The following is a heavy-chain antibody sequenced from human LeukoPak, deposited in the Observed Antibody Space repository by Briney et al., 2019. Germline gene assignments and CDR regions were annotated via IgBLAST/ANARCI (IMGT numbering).Heavy chain of an antibody. Sequence: GGSLRLSCTASGFTFSTYAMSWVRQAPGKGLEWVSGISGSGGSTFYADSVKGRFTISRDNSKNTLSLQMNSLRAEDTAVYYCAKDLTVAGPIPEYFQHWGQGTLVTVSS. J-gene: IGHJ1*01. V-gene: IGHV3-23*01. CDR3: AKDLTVAGPIPEYFQH. CDR2: ISGSGGST. CDR1: GFTFSTYA. D-gene: IGHD6-19*01.